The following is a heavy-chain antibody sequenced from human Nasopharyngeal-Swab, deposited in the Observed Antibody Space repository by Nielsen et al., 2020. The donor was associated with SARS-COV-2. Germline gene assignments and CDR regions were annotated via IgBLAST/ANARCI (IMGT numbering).Heavy chain of an antibody. CDR1: GYTFTSYA. V-gene: IGHV7-4-1*02. CDR2: INTNTGNP. D-gene: IGHD1-1*01. CDR3: ARGSGWNDLGWFDP. J-gene: IGHJ5*02. Sequence: ASVKVSCKASGYTFTSYAMNWLRQAPGQGLEWMGWINTNTGNPTYAQGFTGRFVFSLDTSVSTAYLQISSLKAEDTAVYYCARGSGWNDLGWFDPWGQGTLVTVSS.